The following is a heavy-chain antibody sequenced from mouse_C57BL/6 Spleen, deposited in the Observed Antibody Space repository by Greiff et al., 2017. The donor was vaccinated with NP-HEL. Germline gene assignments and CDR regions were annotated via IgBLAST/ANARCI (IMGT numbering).Heavy chain of an antibody. CDR3: ARRDDYDGYYFDY. CDR2: INPNNGGT. D-gene: IGHD2-4*01. V-gene: IGHV1-22*01. Sequence: EVKLVESGPELVKPGASVKMSCKASGYTFTDYNMHWVKQSHGKSLEWIGYINPNNGGTSYNQKFKGKATLTVNKSSSTAYMELRSLTSEDSAVYYCARRDDYDGYYFDYWGQGTTLTVSS. J-gene: IGHJ2*01. CDR1: GYTFTDYN.